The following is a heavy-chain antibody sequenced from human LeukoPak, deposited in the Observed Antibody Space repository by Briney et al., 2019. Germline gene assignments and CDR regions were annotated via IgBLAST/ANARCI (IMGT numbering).Heavy chain of an antibody. CDR2: INPSGGGT. CDR1: GYTFTSYY. CDR3: ARDMLAVPSNWFDP. Sequence: ASVKVSCKASGYTFTSYYIHWVRQAPGQGLEWMGVINPSGGGTSYAQKFQGGVTVTRDTSTSTVYMDLRSLRSEDTAVYFCARDMLAVPSNWFDPWGQGTLVTVSS. J-gene: IGHJ5*02. V-gene: IGHV1-46*01. D-gene: IGHD2-8*01.